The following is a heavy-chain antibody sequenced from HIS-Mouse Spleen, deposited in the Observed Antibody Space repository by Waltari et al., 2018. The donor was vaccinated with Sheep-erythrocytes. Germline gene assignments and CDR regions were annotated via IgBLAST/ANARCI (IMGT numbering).Heavy chain of an antibody. J-gene: IGHJ4*02. Sequence: EVQLVESGGGLIQPGGSLRLSCAASGFTVRSNYLSWVRQAPGKGLEWVSVIYSGGSTYYADSVKGRFTISRDNSKNTLYLQMNSLRAEDTAVYYCARASSGWFRGFDYWGQGTLVTVSS. D-gene: IGHD6-19*01. CDR1: GFTVRSNY. CDR3: ARASSGWFRGFDY. CDR2: IYSGGST. V-gene: IGHV3-53*01.